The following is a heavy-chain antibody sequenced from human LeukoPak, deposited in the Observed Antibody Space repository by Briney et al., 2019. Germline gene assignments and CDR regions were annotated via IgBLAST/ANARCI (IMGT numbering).Heavy chain of an antibody. Sequence: ASVKVSCKASGGTFSSYAISWVRQAPGQGLEWMGGIIPIFGTANYAQKFQGRVTITADESTSTAYMELSSLRSEDTAVYYCASGDSGSYYGDYWGQGTLVTVSS. CDR3: ASGDSGSYYGDY. CDR1: GGTFSSYA. D-gene: IGHD1-26*01. J-gene: IGHJ4*02. V-gene: IGHV1-69*13. CDR2: IIPIFGTA.